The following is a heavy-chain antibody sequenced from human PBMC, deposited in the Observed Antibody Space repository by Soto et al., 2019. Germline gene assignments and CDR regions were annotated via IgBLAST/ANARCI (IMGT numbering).Heavy chain of an antibody. V-gene: IGHV1-69*13. J-gene: IGHJ3*02. Sequence: ASVKVSCKASGGTFSSYAISWVRQAPGQGLEWMGGIIPIFGTANYAQKFQGRVTITADESTSTAYMELSSLRSEDTAVYYCARVRHPYTSGSYSDAFDIWGQGTMVTVSS. CDR1: GGTFSSYA. CDR3: ARVRHPYTSGSYSDAFDI. CDR2: IIPIFGTA. D-gene: IGHD1-26*01.